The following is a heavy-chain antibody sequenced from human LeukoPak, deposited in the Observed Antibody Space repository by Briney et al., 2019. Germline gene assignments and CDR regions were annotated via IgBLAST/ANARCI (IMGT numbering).Heavy chain of an antibody. V-gene: IGHV3-11*03. CDR3: AAGTAADY. Sequence: GGSLRLSCVVSGLPFSDYYMNWMRQAPGKGLEWISYISSSSSYTDYADSVKGRFTISRDNAKNVLYLQMNSLRVEDTAVYYCAAGTAADYWGLGTLVAVSS. J-gene: IGHJ4*02. D-gene: IGHD6-13*01. CDR1: GLPFSDYY. CDR2: ISSSSSYT.